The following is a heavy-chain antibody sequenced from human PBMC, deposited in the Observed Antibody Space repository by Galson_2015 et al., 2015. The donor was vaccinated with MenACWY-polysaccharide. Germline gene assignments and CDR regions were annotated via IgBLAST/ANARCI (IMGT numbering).Heavy chain of an antibody. J-gene: IGHJ4*02. CDR3: ARYGNLGY. CDR1: GFTFSSSW. V-gene: IGHV3-7*01. Sequence: SLRLSCAASGFTFSSSWMTWVRQAPGKGLEWVAKIKEDGSKVYYVDSVKGRFTISRDNAKNLLYLQMNSLRAEDTAVYYCARYGNLGYGGQGTQVTVSS. CDR2: IKEDGSKV. D-gene: IGHD1-14*01.